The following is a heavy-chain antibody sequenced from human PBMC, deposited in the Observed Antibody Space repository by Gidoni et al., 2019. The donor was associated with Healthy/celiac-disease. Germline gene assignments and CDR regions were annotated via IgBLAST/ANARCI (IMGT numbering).Heavy chain of an antibody. CDR2: ISGSGGST. J-gene: IGHJ4*02. CDR1: GFTFSSYA. V-gene: IGHV3-23*01. CDR3: AKKGMIVVADDY. D-gene: IGHD3-22*01. Sequence: EVQLLESGGGLVQPGGILRLSCAASGFTFSSYAMSWVRQAPGKGLGWVSSISGSGGSTYYADSVKGRFTISRDNSKNTLYLQMNSLRAEDTAVYYCAKKGMIVVADDYWGQGTLVTVSS.